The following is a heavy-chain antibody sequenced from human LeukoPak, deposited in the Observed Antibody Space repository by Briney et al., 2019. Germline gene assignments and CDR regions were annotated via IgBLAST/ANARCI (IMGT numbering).Heavy chain of an antibody. CDR2: IIMSGGRT. D-gene: IGHD2-15*01. Sequence: QPGGSLRLSCAAAGFTFSSYAMSWVRQAPGKWLEWVSGIIMSGGRTYYADSVKGRFNILRDNYKKTLYLQLNSLRAEDTAVYYCAKDRGGGSCSYFDYWGQGTLVTVSS. CDR1: GFTFSSYA. V-gene: IGHV3-23*01. CDR3: AKDRGGGSCSYFDY. J-gene: IGHJ4*02.